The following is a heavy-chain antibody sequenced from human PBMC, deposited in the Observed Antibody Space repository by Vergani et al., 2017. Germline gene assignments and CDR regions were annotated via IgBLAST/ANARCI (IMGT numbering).Heavy chain of an antibody. CDR2: IYWDDDK. Sequence: QITLKESGPTLVKPTQTLTLTCTSSGFSFSTSGVGVGWIRQPPGKALEWVALIYWDDDKRDSPSLKSRLTITKDTSKNQVVRTMTNMDPVDTATYFCAHIGEFWSGWRGPINWFDPWGQGTLVTVSS. D-gene: IGHD3-3*01. CDR3: AHIGEFWSGWRGPINWFDP. J-gene: IGHJ5*02. CDR1: GFSFSTSGVG. V-gene: IGHV2-5*02.